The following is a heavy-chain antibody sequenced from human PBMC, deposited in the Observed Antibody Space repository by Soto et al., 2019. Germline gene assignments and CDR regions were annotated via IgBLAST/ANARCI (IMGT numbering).Heavy chain of an antibody. CDR1: GGTFSSYT. J-gene: IGHJ6*03. CDR3: ARGEYSGYDPLAYYYYYMDV. CDR2: IIPILGIT. V-gene: IGHV1-69*02. D-gene: IGHD5-12*01. Sequence: GASVKVSCKASGGTFSSYTISWVRQAPGQGLEWMGKIIPILGITNYAQKLQGRVTITTDKSTSTAYKELNNLRTEDTAVYYCARGEYSGYDPLAYYYYYMDVWGKGTTVTVSS.